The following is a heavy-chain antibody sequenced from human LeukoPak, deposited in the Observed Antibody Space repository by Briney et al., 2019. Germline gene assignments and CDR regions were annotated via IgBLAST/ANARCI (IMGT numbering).Heavy chain of an antibody. CDR1: GFAFSSYA. J-gene: IGHJ4*02. D-gene: IGHD3-3*01. CDR2: ISGSGGST. V-gene: IGHV3-23*01. Sequence: PGGSLRLSCAASGFAFSSYAMSWVRQAPGKGLEWVSAISGSGGSTYYADSVKGRFTISRDNSKNTLYLQMNSLKTEDTAVYYCTTGITIFGVVTTNDYWGQGTLVTVSS. CDR3: TTGITIFGVVTTNDY.